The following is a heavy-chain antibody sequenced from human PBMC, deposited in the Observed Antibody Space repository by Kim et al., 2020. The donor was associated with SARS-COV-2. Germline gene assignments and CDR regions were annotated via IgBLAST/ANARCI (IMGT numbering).Heavy chain of an antibody. CDR3: ARGEIRNQIVVVPATLLRNWFET. D-gene: IGHD2-2*01. Sequence: SETLSLTCAVYGGSFSGYYWSWIRQPPGKGLEWIGEINHSGNTNYNPSLESRFTISVDTSKNQFSLKLSSVTAADTAVYYCARGEIRNQIVVVPATLLRNWFETWGQGTLVTVSS. V-gene: IGHV4-34*01. J-gene: IGHJ5*02. CDR2: INHSGNT. CDR1: GGSFSGYY.